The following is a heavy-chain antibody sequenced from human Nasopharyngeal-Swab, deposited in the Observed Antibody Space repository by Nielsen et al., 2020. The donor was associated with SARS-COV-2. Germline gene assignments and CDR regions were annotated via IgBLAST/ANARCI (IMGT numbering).Heavy chain of an antibody. CDR3: AKDPLSGGAYATNHYYYGMDV. Sequence: GESLKISCAASGFTFSSYAMSWVRQAPGKGLEWVSAISGSGGSTYYADSVKGRFTISRDNSKNTLYLQMNSLRAEDTAVYYCAKDPLSGGAYATNHYYYGMDVWGQGTTVTVSS. CDR2: ISGSGGST. V-gene: IGHV3-23*01. CDR1: GFTFSSYA. J-gene: IGHJ6*02. D-gene: IGHD2-8*01.